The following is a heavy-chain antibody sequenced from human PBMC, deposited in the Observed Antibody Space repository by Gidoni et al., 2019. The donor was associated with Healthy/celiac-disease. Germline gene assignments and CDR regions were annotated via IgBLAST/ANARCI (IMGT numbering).Heavy chain of an antibody. V-gene: IGHV3-33*01. CDR1: GFTFSSYG. CDR2: IWYDGSNK. Sequence: QVQLVESGGGVVQPGRSLRLSCAASGFTFSSYGMHWVRQAPGKGLEWVAVIWYDGSNKYYADSVKGRFTISRDNSKNTLYLQMNSLRAEDTAVYYCATDSSSGYFDYWGQGTLVTVSS. CDR3: ATDSSSGYFDY. D-gene: IGHD6-6*01. J-gene: IGHJ4*02.